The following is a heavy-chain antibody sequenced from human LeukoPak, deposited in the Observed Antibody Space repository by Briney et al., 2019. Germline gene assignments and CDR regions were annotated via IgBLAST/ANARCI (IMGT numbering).Heavy chain of an antibody. D-gene: IGHD3-3*01. Sequence: GASVKVSCKASGYTFTGYYMHWVRQAPGQGLEWMGWINPNSGGTNYAQKFQGRVTMTRDTSISTAYMELSRLKSDDTAVYYCARDLSVWSGFDYWGQGTLVTVSS. CDR3: ARDLSVWSGFDY. CDR2: INPNSGGT. CDR1: GYTFTGYY. J-gene: IGHJ4*02. V-gene: IGHV1-2*02.